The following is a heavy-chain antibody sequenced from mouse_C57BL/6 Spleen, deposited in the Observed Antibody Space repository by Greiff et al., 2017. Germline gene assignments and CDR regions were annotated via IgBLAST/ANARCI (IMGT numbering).Heavy chain of an antibody. D-gene: IGHD1-1*01. J-gene: IGHJ3*01. CDR1: GYAFSSYW. CDR2: IYPGDGDT. V-gene: IGHV1-80*01. Sequence: QVHVKQSGAELVKPGASVKISCKASGYAFSSYWMNWVKQRPGKGLEWIGQIYPGDGDTNYNGKFKGKATLTADKSSSTAYMQLSSLTSEDSAVYFCARTTVVEGTWFAYWGQGTLVTVSA. CDR3: ARTTVVEGTWFAY.